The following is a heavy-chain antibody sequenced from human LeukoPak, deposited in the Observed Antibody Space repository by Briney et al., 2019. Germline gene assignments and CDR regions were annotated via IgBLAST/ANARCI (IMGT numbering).Heavy chain of an antibody. CDR1: GFTFSSYA. Sequence: PGGSLRLSCAASGFTFSSYAMSWVRQAPGEGLEWVSTISVSDGSTYYADSVTGRFTISRDNSKDTLYLQMNSLTAEDTAVYYCAKDSYFDRSGTSFDNWGQGTLVTVSS. J-gene: IGHJ4*02. V-gene: IGHV3-23*01. CDR3: AKDSYFDRSGTSFDN. D-gene: IGHD3-22*01. CDR2: ISVSDGST.